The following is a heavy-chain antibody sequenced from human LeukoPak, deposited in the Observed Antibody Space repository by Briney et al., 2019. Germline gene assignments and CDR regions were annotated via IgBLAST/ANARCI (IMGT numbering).Heavy chain of an antibody. V-gene: IGHV4-39*01. J-gene: IGHJ4*02. Sequence: SETLSLTCTVSGGSISSSSYYWGWLRQPPGRGREWIGSIYYSGSTYDNPSLKSRVPISVDTSKNQFSLKLSSVTAADTAVYYCARLVEDIVEVVAASFDYWGQGTLVTVSS. CDR1: GGSISSSSYY. CDR3: ARLVEDIVEVVAASFDY. CDR2: IYYSGST. D-gene: IGHD2-15*01.